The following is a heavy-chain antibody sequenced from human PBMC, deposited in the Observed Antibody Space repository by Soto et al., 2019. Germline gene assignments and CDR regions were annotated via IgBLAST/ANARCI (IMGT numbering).Heavy chain of an antibody. J-gene: IGHJ4*02. CDR3: ARGGGCSGGSCNFDY. V-gene: IGHV3-48*01. Sequence: EVQLVESGGGLVQPGGSLRLSCAASGFTFSSYSMNWVRQAPGKGLEWVSYISSSSSTIYYADSVKGRFTISRDNAKNSLYLQMNSLRAEDTAVYYCARGGGCSGGSCNFDYWGPGTLGTVSS. CDR2: ISSSSSTI. D-gene: IGHD2-15*01. CDR1: GFTFSSYS.